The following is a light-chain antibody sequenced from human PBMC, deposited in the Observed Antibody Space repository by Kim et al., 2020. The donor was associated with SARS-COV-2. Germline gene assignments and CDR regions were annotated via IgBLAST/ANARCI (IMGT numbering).Light chain of an antibody. Sequence: EIVMTQSPAALSVSPGERATLSCRASQSVSSNLAWYQQKPGQAPRLLIYGSSTRATGIPARFSGSGSGTEFTLTISSPQSEDFAVYHCQQYHNWPPGTFGQGTKVEV. J-gene: IGKJ1*01. CDR2: GSS. CDR1: QSVSSN. CDR3: QQYHNWPPGT. V-gene: IGKV3-15*01.